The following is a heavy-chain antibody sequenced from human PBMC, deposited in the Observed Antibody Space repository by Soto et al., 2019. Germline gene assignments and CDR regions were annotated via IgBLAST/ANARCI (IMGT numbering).Heavy chain of an antibody. J-gene: IGHJ4*02. Sequence: QVTLKESGPVLVKPTETLTLTCTVSGFSLSNARMGVSWIRQPPVKALEWLAHIFSNDEKSYSTSPKSRLTISKDTSKSQVVLTMTNMDPVDTATYYCARIRVTAVAAPYYFDYWGQGTLVTVSS. CDR1: GFSLSNARMG. CDR3: ARIRVTAVAAPYYFDY. D-gene: IGHD6-19*01. CDR2: IFSNDEK. V-gene: IGHV2-26*01.